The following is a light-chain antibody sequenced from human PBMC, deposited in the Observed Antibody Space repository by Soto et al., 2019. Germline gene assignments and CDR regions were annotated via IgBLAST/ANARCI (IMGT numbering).Light chain of an antibody. CDR2: GAS. CDR3: QQTHAVPLT. Sequence: DIQLTQSPSFLSASVGDRVTITCRAGQPISNYLNWYQQKAGEAPKVLIFGASSLQSGVPSKFSGSGYGTDFTLIINNLHPDDFATYYCQQTHAVPLTFGQGTRLEIK. V-gene: IGKV1-39*02. CDR1: QPISNY. J-gene: IGKJ5*01.